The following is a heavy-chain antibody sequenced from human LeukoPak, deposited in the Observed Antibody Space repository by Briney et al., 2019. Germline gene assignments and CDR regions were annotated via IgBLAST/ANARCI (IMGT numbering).Heavy chain of an antibody. CDR2: IIPIFGTA. J-gene: IGHJ4*02. CDR1: GGTFSSYA. Sequence: SVKVSCKASGGTFSSYAISWVRQAPGQGLEWMGGIIPIFGTANYAQKFQGRVTITTDESTSTAYMELSSLRSEDTAVYYCARGNYDSSGPPSYWGQGTLVTVSS. D-gene: IGHD3-22*01. V-gene: IGHV1-69*05. CDR3: ARGNYDSSGPPSY.